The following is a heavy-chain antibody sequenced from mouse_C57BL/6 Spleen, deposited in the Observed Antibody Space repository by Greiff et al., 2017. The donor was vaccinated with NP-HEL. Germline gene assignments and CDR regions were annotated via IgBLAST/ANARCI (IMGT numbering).Heavy chain of an antibody. J-gene: IGHJ4*01. CDR2: IYPGDGDT. CDR1: GYAFSSSG. CDR3: ARGSYPHYYAMDY. Sequence: QVQLKESGPELVKPGASVKISCKASGYAFSSSGMNWVKQRPGKGLEWIGRIYPGDGDTNYNGKFKGKATLTADKSSSTAYMQLSSLTSEDSAVYFCARGSYPHYYAMDYWGQGTSVTVSS. D-gene: IGHD2-10*01. V-gene: IGHV1-82*01.